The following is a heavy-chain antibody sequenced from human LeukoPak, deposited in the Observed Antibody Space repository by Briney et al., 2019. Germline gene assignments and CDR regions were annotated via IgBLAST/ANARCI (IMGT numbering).Heavy chain of an antibody. CDR1: GFTFSSYG. CDR3: AKEMTTVVTRGFDY. CDR2: IRYDGSNK. Sequence: GGSLRLSCAASGFTFSSYGMHWVRQAPGKGLEWVAFIRYDGSNKYYADSVKGRFTISRDNSKNTLYLQMNSLRAEDTAVYYCAKEMTTVVTRGFDYWGQGTLVTVSS. J-gene: IGHJ4*02. D-gene: IGHD4-23*01. V-gene: IGHV3-30*02.